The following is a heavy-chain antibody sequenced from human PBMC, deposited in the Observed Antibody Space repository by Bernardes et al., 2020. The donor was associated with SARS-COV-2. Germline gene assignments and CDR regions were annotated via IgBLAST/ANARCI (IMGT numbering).Heavy chain of an antibody. Sequence: GGSLRLSCVASGFTFSSYGMHWVRQAPGKGLAWVAAIWYDGSNKNYEDSVKGRFTISKDNSKNTLYLQMDSLRVEDTAVYFCTTTVGGRNFDYWGQGTLVTVSS. CDR1: GFTFSSYG. CDR2: IWYDGSNK. CDR3: TTTVGGRNFDY. V-gene: IGHV3-33*01. D-gene: IGHD6-19*01. J-gene: IGHJ4*02.